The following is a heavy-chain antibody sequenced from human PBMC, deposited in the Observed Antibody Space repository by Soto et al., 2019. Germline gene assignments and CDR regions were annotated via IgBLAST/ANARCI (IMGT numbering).Heavy chain of an antibody. CDR1: GGSFSGYY. D-gene: IGHD6-6*01. CDR2: INHSGST. V-gene: IGHV4-34*01. Sequence: KSSETLSLTCAVYGGSFSGYYWSWIRQPPGKGLEWIGEINHSGSTNYNPSLKSRVTISVDTSKNQFSLKLSSVTAADTAVYYCASSSVGDYYYYGMDVWGQGTTVTVSS. J-gene: IGHJ6*02. CDR3: ASSSVGDYYYYGMDV.